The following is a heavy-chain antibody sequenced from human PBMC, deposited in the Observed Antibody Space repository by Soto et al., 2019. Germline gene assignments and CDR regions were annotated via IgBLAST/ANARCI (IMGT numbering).Heavy chain of an antibody. V-gene: IGHV4-59*01. J-gene: IGHJ4*02. CDR3: ASSRYSGYDSVDY. CDR2: IYYSGST. D-gene: IGHD5-12*01. Sequence: QVQLQESGPGLVKPSETLSLTCTVYGGSISSYYWSWIRQPPGKGLELIGYIYYSGSTNYNPSLKSRVTISVDTSKNQCSLKLRSVTAADTAVYYCASSRYSGYDSVDYWGQGTLVTVSS. CDR1: GGSISSYY.